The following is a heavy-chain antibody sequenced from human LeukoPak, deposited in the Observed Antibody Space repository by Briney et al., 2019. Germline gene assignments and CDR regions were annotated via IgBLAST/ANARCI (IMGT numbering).Heavy chain of an antibody. CDR3: ARVDPGAVTAIN. CDR2: IYHSGST. J-gene: IGHJ4*02. CDR1: GASISSGSYY. D-gene: IGHD2-21*02. V-gene: IGHV4-61*09. Sequence: SQTLSLTCTVSGASISSGSYYWSWIRQPAGKGLEWIGEIYHSGSTNYNPSLKSRVTISVDKSKNQFSLKLSSVTAADTAVYYCARVDPGAVTAINWGQGTLVTVSS.